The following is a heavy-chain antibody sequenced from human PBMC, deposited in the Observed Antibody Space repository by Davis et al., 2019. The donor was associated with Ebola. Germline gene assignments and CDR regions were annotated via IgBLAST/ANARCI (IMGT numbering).Heavy chain of an antibody. CDR3: ARVQVATMDFDY. D-gene: IGHD5-24*01. J-gene: IGHJ4*02. CDR1: GGSIGSSHW. V-gene: IGHV4-4*02. Sequence: MPSETLSLTCAVSGGSIGSSHWWSWVRQPPGKGLEWIGEIYHSGSTNYNPSLKSRVTISVDKSKNQFSLKLNSVTAADTAVYYCARVQVATMDFDYWGQGTLVTVSS. CDR2: IYHSGST.